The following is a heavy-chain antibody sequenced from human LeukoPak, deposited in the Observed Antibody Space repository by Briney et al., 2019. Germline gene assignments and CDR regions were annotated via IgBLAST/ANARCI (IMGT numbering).Heavy chain of an antibody. CDR3: ARDRRAVPYAKYSGLDV. Sequence: GGSLRLSCAASGFTFSDYYMSWIRQAPGKGLEWVSYISSSSSYTNYADSVKGRFTISRDSAKNSLYLQMNSLRAEDTALYHCARDRRAVPYAKYSGLDVWGQGTTVTVSS. V-gene: IGHV3-11*06. D-gene: IGHD2-2*01. J-gene: IGHJ6*02. CDR1: GFTFSDYY. CDR2: ISSSSSYT.